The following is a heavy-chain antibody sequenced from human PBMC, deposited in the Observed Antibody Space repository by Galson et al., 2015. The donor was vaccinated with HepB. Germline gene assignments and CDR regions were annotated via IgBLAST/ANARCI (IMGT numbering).Heavy chain of an antibody. CDR1: GGTFSSYA. D-gene: IGHD3-22*01. CDR3: ARDPYYYDSSGYYYVTGHDY. J-gene: IGHJ4*02. CDR2: IIPILGIA. V-gene: IGHV1-69*04. Sequence: SVKVSCKASGGTFSSYAISWVRQAPGQGLEWMGRIIPILGIANYAQKFQGRVTITADKSTSTAYMELSSLRSEDTAVYYCARDPYYYDSSGYYYVTGHDYWGQGTLVTVSS.